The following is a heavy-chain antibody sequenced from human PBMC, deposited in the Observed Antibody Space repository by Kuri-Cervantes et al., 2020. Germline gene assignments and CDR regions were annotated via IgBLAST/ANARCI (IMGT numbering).Heavy chain of an antibody. CDR1: GFTVSSNY. Sequence: GESLKISCAASGFTVSSNYMSWVRQAPGKGLEWVSAISGSGGSTYYADSVKGRFTISRDNAKNSLYLQMNSLRDEDTAVYYCARDAPGAAAAEGWGQGTLVTVSS. V-gene: IGHV3-48*02. CDR2: ISGSGGST. CDR3: ARDAPGAAAAEG. D-gene: IGHD6-13*01. J-gene: IGHJ4*02.